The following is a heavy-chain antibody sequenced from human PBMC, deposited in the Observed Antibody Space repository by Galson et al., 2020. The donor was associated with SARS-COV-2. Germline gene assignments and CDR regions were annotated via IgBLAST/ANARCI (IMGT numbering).Heavy chain of an antibody. J-gene: IGHJ6*02. V-gene: IGHV3-23*01. Sequence: GGSLRLSCAAPGFTYSSSAMSWVRQAPGKGLEWVSALSGSAGSTYYADSVKGRFTISRDNSKNTLFLQMSRLRADDTAVYFCTRSSGTSDYFGMDVWGQGTTVTVSS. CDR3: TRSSGTSDYFGMDV. D-gene: IGHD1-1*01. CDR2: LSGSAGST. CDR1: GFTYSSSA.